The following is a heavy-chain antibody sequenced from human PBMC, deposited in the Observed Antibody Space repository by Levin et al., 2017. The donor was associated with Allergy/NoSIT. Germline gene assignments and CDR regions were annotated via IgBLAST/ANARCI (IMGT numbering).Heavy chain of an antibody. CDR3: ARGGPPNYDYNLGSYRDGYFDY. V-gene: IGHV3-49*04. CDR1: GFTFGDYA. Sequence: GGSLRLSCTGSGFTFGDYAMSWVRQAPGKGLEWVGFIRNKAHGGTTEYAASVKGRLTISRDDSKSIAYLQMNSLKTEDTAVYFCARGGPPNYDYNLGSYRDGYFDYWGQGTLVTVSS. D-gene: IGHD3-16*02. CDR2: IRNKAHGGTT. J-gene: IGHJ4*02.